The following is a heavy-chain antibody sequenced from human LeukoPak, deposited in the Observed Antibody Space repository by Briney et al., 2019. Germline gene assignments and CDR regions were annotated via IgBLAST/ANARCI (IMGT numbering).Heavy chain of an antibody. D-gene: IGHD1-26*01. Sequence: ASVKVSCKASGYTFANYGFSWVRQAPGQGLEWMGWISAYNGNTNGNTNYAQKFQGRVTMTTDTSTSTAYMELRSLRSADTAIYYCARGASGSYSWFDPWGQGTLVTVSS. J-gene: IGHJ5*02. CDR3: ARGASGSYSWFDP. CDR1: GYTFANYG. V-gene: IGHV1-18*01. CDR2: ISAYNGNTNGNT.